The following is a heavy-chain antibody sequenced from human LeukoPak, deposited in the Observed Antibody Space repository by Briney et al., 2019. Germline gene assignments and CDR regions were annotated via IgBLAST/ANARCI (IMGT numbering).Heavy chain of an antibody. Sequence: SETLSLTCTVSGGSISSSSYYWGWIRQPPGKGLEWIGSIYYSGSTYYNPSLKSRVTISVDTSKNQFSLKLSSVTAADTAVYYCARQGDSSGYNDYWGQGTLVTVSS. CDR3: ARQGDSSGYNDY. CDR1: GGSISSSSYY. CDR2: IYYSGST. J-gene: IGHJ4*02. V-gene: IGHV4-39*01. D-gene: IGHD3-22*01.